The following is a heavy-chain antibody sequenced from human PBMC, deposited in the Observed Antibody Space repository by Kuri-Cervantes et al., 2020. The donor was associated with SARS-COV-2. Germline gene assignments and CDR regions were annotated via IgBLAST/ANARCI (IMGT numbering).Heavy chain of an antibody. V-gene: IGHV3-23*01. Sequence: GESLKSSCEVSGFTFERFAMGWVRQAPGKGLEWVSAISGSGGSTYYADSVKGRFTISRDNSKNTLYLQMNSLRAEDTAVYYCAKKGVGSSTSTVYYYYYMDVWGKGTTVTVSS. D-gene: IGHD2-2*01. J-gene: IGHJ6*03. CDR1: GFTFERFA. CDR3: AKKGVGSSTSTVYYYYYMDV. CDR2: ISGSGGST.